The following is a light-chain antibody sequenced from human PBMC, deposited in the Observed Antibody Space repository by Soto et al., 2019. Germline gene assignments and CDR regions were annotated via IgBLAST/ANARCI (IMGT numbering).Light chain of an antibody. J-gene: IGLJ1*01. CDR2: EVS. Sequence: QSALTQPASVTGSPGQSITISCTGFSNDVGGYNYVSWYQQHPGQAPKLIIYEVSDRSSGVSPRFSGSKSGNTASLTISGLQVEDEADYFCTSYTSTIPYVFGSGTKVTVL. CDR1: SNDVGGYNY. CDR3: TSYTSTIPYV. V-gene: IGLV2-14*01.